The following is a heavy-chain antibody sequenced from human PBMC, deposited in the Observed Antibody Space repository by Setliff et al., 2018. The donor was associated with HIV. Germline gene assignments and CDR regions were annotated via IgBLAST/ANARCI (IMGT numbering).Heavy chain of an antibody. J-gene: IGHJ2*01. V-gene: IGHV1-18*01. CDR3: ARDREAGDWYFDL. CDR2: INTYNGNT. Sequence: ASVKVSCKASGYTFTSYGISWVRQAPGQGLEWMGWINTYNGNTNYAQKFQGRVTMTTDTSTSTAHMELRSLRSDDTAVYYCARDREAGDWYFDLWGRGTLVTVSS. CDR1: GYTFTSYG. D-gene: IGHD6-13*01.